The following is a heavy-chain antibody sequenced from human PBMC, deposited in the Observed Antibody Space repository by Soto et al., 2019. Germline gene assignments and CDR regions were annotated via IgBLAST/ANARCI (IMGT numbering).Heavy chain of an antibody. CDR1: GYSISSGYY. D-gene: IGHD2-2*02. J-gene: IGHJ5*02. V-gene: IGHV4-38-2*01. CDR2: IYHSGST. Sequence: LSLTCAVSGYSISSGYYWGWIRQPPGKGLELIGSIYHSGSTYYNPSLKSRVTISVDTSKNQFSLKLSSVTAADTAVYYCARAVGYCSSTSCYTGWFDPWGQGXLVTVYS. CDR3: ARAVGYCSSTSCYTGWFDP.